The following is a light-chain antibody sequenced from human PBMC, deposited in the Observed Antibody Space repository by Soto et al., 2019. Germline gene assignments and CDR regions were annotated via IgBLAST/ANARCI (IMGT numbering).Light chain of an antibody. Sequence: QSVLTQPPSVSAAPGQKVTISCSGSSSNIGNNYVSWYQQLPGTAPKLLIFENNKRPSGIPDRFSASKSGTSATLAITGLQPGDADDYYCGTSDNSRRLPYVFGTGTQLTVL. V-gene: IGLV1-51*02. CDR2: ENN. J-gene: IGLJ1*01. CDR3: GTSDNSRRLPYV. CDR1: SSNIGNNY.